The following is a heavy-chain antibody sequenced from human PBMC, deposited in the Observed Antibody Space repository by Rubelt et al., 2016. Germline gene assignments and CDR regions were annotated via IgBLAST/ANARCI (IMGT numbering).Heavy chain of an antibody. CDR3: ARDRSTGGGIDL. V-gene: IGHV4-59*01. CDR1: GGSISSYY. Sequence: QVQLQESGPGLVKPSETLSLTCTVSGGSISSYYWSWIRQPPGKGLEWIGYIYYSGSTNYNPSLKSRVTISVDTSKNQFALKLGSVTAADTAVYYCARDRSTGGGIDLWGRGTLVTVSS. D-gene: IGHD3-16*01. J-gene: IGHJ2*01. CDR2: IYYSGST.